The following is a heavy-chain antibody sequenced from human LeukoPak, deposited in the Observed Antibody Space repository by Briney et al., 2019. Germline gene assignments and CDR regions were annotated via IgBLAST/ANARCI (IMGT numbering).Heavy chain of an antibody. CDR2: IIPILGIA. Sequence: ASVKVSCKASGGTFSSYAISWVRQAPGQGLEWMGRIIPILGIANYAQKFQGRVTITADKSTSTAYMELSSLRSEDTAVYYCARVLEASSSSDYWGQGTLVTVSS. D-gene: IGHD6-6*01. CDR1: GGTFSSYA. V-gene: IGHV1-69*04. CDR3: ARVLEASSSSDY. J-gene: IGHJ4*02.